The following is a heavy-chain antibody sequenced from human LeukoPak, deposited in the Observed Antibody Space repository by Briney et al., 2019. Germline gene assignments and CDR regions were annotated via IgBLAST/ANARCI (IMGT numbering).Heavy chain of an antibody. D-gene: IGHD3-9*01. CDR2: IHYSGST. V-gene: IGHV4-59*01. CDR3: ARLTGYSSESWFDP. CDR1: GGSISSYY. J-gene: IGHJ5*02. Sequence: SETLSLTCTVSGGSISSYYWSWIRQPPGKGLEWIGYIHYSGSTNYNPSLKSRVTISVDTSKNQFSLKLSSVTAADTAVYYCARLTGYSSESWFDPWGQGTLVTVSS.